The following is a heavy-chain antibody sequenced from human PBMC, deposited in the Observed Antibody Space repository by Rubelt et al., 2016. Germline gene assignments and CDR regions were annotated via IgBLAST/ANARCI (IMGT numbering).Heavy chain of an antibody. Sequence: TFTDYYIQWVRQAPGQGLEWMGRINPNSGGTNYAQKFQGRVTMTRDTSTSTVYMELSSLRCDDTAVYYCARARAAAGRIIDYWGQGTLVTVSS. CDR2: INPNSGGT. CDR1: TFTDYY. J-gene: IGHJ4*02. CDR3: ARARAAAGRIIDY. V-gene: IGHV1-2*06. D-gene: IGHD6-13*01.